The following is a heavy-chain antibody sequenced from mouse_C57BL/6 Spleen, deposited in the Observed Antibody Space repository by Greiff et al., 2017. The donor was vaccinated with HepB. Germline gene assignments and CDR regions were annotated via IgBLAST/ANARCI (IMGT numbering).Heavy chain of an antibody. CDR3: ASFYYGNYLFDY. D-gene: IGHD2-1*01. Sequence: EVKLVESGGDLVKPGGSLKLSCAASGFTFSSYGMSWVRQTPDKRLEWVATISSGGSYTYYPDSVKGRFTISRDNAKNTLYLQMSSLKSEDTAMYYCASFYYGNYLFDYWGQGTTLTVSS. V-gene: IGHV5-6*01. CDR1: GFTFSSYG. J-gene: IGHJ2*01. CDR2: ISSGGSYT.